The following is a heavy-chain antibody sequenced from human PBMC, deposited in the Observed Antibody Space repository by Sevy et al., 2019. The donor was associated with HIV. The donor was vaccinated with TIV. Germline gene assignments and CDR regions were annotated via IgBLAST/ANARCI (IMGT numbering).Heavy chain of an antibody. V-gene: IGHV3-7*01. CDR2: ITQDESEK. CDR1: RFSFSTYW. J-gene: IGHJ4*01. Sequence: GGSLRLSCAASRFSFSTYWMHWVRQAPGKGLEWVANITQDESEKYYLASVKGRFTISRDNAKNSVYLEMNGLRPEDTAIYYCAKGNSGSFDYWGHGTLVTVSS. D-gene: IGHD3-22*01. CDR3: AKGNSGSFDY.